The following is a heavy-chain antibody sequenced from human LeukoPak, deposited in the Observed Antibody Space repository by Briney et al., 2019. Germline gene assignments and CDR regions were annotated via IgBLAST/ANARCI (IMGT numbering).Heavy chain of an antibody. V-gene: IGHV1-46*01. CDR3: ARDRQLWFGELPDPRPQGYFDY. CDR1: GYTFTGYY. D-gene: IGHD3-10*01. Sequence: ASVKVSCKASGYTFTGYYIHWVRQAPGQGLEWMGIINPSGGSTSYAQKFQGRVTMTRDTSTSTVYMELSSLRSEDTAVYYCARDRQLWFGELPDPRPQGYFDYWGQGTLVTVSS. J-gene: IGHJ4*02. CDR2: INPSGGST.